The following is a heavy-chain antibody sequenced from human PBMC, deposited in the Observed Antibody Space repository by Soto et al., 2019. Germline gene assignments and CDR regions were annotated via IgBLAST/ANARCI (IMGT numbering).Heavy chain of an antibody. D-gene: IGHD3-10*01. CDR1: GYTFTSYG. CDR2: ISAYNGNT. V-gene: IGHV1-18*01. CDR3: ARDLYGSGTYCFDY. J-gene: IGHJ4*02. Sequence: ASVKVSCKASGYTFTSYGISWVRQAPGQGLEWMGWISAYNGNTNYAQKLQGRVTMTTDTSTSTAYMELRSLRSEDTAMYYCARDLYGSGTYCFDYWGQGTLVTVSS.